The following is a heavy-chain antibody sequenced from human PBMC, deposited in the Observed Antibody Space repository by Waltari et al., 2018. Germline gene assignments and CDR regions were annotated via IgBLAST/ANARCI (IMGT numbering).Heavy chain of an antibody. D-gene: IGHD7-27*01. CDR2: IKSQNDGATT. Sequence: EVPMVASGGGSIEPGDTLRVACVASGFSSTTAWLTWVRQAPGKGLEWVGRIKSQNDGATTDFAASVRGRFSISRDDSQNMGFLQMNSLRTEDTAVYYCTTLDAPWGGWGHGTLVTVSS. CDR3: TTLDAPWGG. V-gene: IGHV3-15*01. CDR1: GFSSTTAW. J-gene: IGHJ4*01.